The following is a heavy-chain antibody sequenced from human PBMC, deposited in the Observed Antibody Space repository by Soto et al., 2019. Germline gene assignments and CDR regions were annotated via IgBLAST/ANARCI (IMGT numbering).Heavy chain of an antibody. Sequence: SETLSLTCTVSGGSISSGGYYWSWIRQHPGKGLEWIGYIYYSGSTYYNPSLKGRVTISVDTSKNQFSLKRSSVTAADTAVYSCASQGDYAFWSGYPNFYYYYGMDVWGQGTTVTVSS. V-gene: IGHV4-31*03. CDR1: GGSISSGGYY. J-gene: IGHJ6*02. D-gene: IGHD3-3*01. CDR2: IYYSGST. CDR3: ASQGDYAFWSGYPNFYYYYGMDV.